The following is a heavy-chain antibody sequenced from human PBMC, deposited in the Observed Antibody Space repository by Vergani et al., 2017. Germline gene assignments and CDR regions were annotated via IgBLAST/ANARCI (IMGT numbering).Heavy chain of an antibody. Sequence: EVDLVESGGGLAQPGGSLRLSCEASGITFWKFGMHWVRHGPGKGLEWVSGISWNSGAADYADSVRGRFTISRDNAKNSLFLEMNSLRIEDTAVYFCTKGSVYYHDSAGHGYGPYTGFDLWGQGTLVTVSS. CDR2: ISWNSGAA. J-gene: IGHJ3*01. CDR1: GITFWKFG. CDR3: TKGSVYYHDSAGHGYGPYTGFDL. V-gene: IGHV3-9*01. D-gene: IGHD5-12*01.